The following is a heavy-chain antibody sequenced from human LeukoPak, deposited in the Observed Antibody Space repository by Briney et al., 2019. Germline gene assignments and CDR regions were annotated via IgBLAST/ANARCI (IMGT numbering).Heavy chain of an antibody. V-gene: IGHV3-30*02. CDR1: GFTFSSYG. Sequence: GGSLRPSCAASGFTFSSYGMHWVRQAPGKGLEWVAFIRYDGSNKYYADSVKGRFTISRDNSKNTLYLQMSSLRAEDTAVYYCAKIARQLIYYFDYWGQGTLVTVSS. CDR2: IRYDGSNK. CDR3: AKIARQLIYYFDY. D-gene: IGHD2-21*01. J-gene: IGHJ4*02.